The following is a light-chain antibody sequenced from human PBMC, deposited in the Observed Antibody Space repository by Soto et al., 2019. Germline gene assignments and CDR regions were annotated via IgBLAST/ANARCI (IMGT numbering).Light chain of an antibody. CDR1: GSDVGGYDY. J-gene: IGLJ3*02. Sequence: QSALTQPRSVSGSPGQSVTISCTGTGSDVGGYDYVSWYQQHPGKAPKLIIYDVSKRPSGVPDRFSGSKSGNTASLTISGLQAEDEADYYFFSYAGSYTWVFGGGTKLTVL. V-gene: IGLV2-11*01. CDR2: DVS. CDR3: FSYAGSYTWV.